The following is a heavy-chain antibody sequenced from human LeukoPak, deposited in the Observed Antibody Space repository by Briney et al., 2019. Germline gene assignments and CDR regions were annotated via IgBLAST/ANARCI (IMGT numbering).Heavy chain of an antibody. Sequence: SVKVSCKASGGTFISYAISWVRQAPGQGLEWMGGIIPIFGTANYAQKFQGRVTITADESTSTAYMELSSLRSEDTAVYYCARGRYYYDSSGYFDYWGQGTLVTVSS. CDR2: IIPIFGTA. J-gene: IGHJ4*02. CDR3: ARGRYYYDSSGYFDY. V-gene: IGHV1-69*13. D-gene: IGHD3-22*01. CDR1: GGTFISYA.